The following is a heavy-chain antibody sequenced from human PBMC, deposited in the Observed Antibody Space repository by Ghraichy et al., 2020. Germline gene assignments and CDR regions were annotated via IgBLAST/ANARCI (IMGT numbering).Heavy chain of an antibody. V-gene: IGHV3-23*01. D-gene: IGHD3-22*01. CDR2: ISGSGGST. CDR3: AKGSHYYDSSGFGLSGY. Sequence: GGSLRLSCAASGFTFSSYAMSWVRQAPGKGLEWVSAISGSGGSTYYADSVKGRFTISRDNSKNTLYLQMNSLRAEDTAVYYCAKGSHYYDSSGFGLSGYWGQGTLVTVSS. CDR1: GFTFSSYA. J-gene: IGHJ4*02.